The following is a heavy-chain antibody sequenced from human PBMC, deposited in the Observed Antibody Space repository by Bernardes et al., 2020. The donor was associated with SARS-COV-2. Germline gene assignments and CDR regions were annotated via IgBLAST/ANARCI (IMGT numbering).Heavy chain of an antibody. J-gene: IGHJ4*02. CDR2: ISGNGGTT. CDR3: AKSSEWSHHYFDY. V-gene: IGHV3-23*01. CDR1: VFTFSGYA. Sequence: GSLRISCAASVFTFSGYAMNWVRPAPGKGLEWVSSISGNGGTTYYAGSVKGRFTISRDNSKNTVYLQAYSLRAEDTAIFFCAKSSEWSHHYFDYWGQGIQVTVSS. D-gene: IGHD3-3*01.